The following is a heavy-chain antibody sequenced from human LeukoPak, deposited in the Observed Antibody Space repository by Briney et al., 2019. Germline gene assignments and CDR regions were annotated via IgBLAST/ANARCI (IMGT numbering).Heavy chain of an antibody. CDR1: GFTFNNYA. J-gene: IGHJ5*02. Sequence: PGGSLRLSCAASGFTFNNYAMSWVRQAPGKGLEWVSDISGSGAFTYYADSVKGRFTISRDNSKNTLYLQMNSLRAEDTAVYYCAKGLPDTGYDYWFDPWGLGTLVTVSS. D-gene: IGHD5-12*01. V-gene: IGHV3-23*01. CDR2: ISGSGAFT. CDR3: AKGLPDTGYDYWFDP.